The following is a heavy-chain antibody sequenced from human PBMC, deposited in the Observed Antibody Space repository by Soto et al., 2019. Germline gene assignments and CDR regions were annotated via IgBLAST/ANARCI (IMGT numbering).Heavy chain of an antibody. J-gene: IGHJ4*02. CDR2: INHSGST. CDR3: EREVAADLGSPSDY. D-gene: IGHD2-15*01. V-gene: IGHV4-34*01. CDR1: GGSFSGYY. Sequence: SETLSLTCAVYGGSFSGYYWSWIRQPPGKGLEWIGEINHSGSTNYNPSLKSRVTISVDTSKNQFSLKLSSVTAADTAVYYCEREVAADLGSPSDYWGQGTLDTVSS.